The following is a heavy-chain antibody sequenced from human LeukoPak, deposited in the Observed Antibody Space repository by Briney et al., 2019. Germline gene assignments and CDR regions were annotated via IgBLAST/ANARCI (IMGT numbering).Heavy chain of an antibody. V-gene: IGHV4-39*01. Sequence: SETLSLTCTVSGGSISSSDYYWGWIRQPPGRGLEWIGSIYYSGSTYYSPSLKSRVTISVDTSKNQFSLKLSSLAAADTAVYYCASKRSGYYSGFFDYWGQGTLVTVSS. J-gene: IGHJ4*02. CDR3: ASKRSGYYSGFFDY. CDR1: GGSISSSDYY. D-gene: IGHD3-22*01. CDR2: IYYSGST.